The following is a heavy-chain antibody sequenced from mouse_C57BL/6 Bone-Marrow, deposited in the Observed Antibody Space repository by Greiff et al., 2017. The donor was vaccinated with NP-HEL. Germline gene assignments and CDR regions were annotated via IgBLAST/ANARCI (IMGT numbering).Heavy chain of an antibody. CDR1: GFTFTDYY. J-gene: IGHJ3*01. CDR3: ASAHGYYVAY. V-gene: IGHV7-3*01. CDR2: IRNKANGYTT. D-gene: IGHD2-3*01. Sequence: EVQLVESGGGLVQPGGSLSLSCAASGFTFTDYYMSWVRQPPGKALEWLGFIRNKANGYTTEYSASVKGRFTISRDNSQSILYLQMNALRAEDSATYYCASAHGYYVAYWGQGTLVTVSA.